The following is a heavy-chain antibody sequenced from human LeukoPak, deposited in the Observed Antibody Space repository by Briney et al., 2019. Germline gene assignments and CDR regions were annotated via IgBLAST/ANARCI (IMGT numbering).Heavy chain of an antibody. CDR3: ATVPNGSGWTGGWFDP. CDR2: FDPEDGET. Sequence: ASVKVSCTVSGYTLTELSMHWVRQAPGKGLEWMGGFDPEDGETIYAQKFQGRVTMTEDTSTDTAYMELSSLRSEDTAVYYCATVPNGSGWTGGWFDPWGQGTLVTVSS. D-gene: IGHD6-19*01. V-gene: IGHV1-24*01. CDR1: GYTLTELS. J-gene: IGHJ5*02.